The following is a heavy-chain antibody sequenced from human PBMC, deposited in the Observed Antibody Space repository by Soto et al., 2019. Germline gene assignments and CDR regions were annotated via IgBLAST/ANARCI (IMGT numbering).Heavy chain of an antibody. CDR3: ARDVDYYDSRGYVGTGLFDY. Sequence: QVQLVQSRAEVKKPGASVKVSCKASGYTFTSYGVSWVRQAPGQGLEWLGWIRTYNDNTKYAQRVQGRVTMTTDTSTNTVYMELRRLRSDDTAVYYCARDVDYYDSRGYVGTGLFDYWGQGTLVTVSS. V-gene: IGHV1-18*01. J-gene: IGHJ4*02. CDR2: IRTYNDNT. D-gene: IGHD3-22*01. CDR1: GYTFTSYG.